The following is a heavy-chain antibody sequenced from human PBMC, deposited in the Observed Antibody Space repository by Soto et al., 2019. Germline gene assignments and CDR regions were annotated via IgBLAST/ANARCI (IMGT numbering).Heavy chain of an antibody. CDR2: IYSDGTT. Sequence: GSLRPSCTASGFTVSSNYMNWVRQAPGKGLEWVSIIYSDGTTSYADSVKGLFTISRDNFKNTLRLQMNSLRAEDTAVYYCAILSNWGQGTLVTVYS. CDR3: AILSN. V-gene: IGHV3-53*01. J-gene: IGHJ4*02. CDR1: GFTVSSNY.